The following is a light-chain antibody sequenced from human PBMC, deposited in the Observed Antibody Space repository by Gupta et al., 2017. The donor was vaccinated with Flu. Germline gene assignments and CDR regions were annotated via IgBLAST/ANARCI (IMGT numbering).Light chain of an antibody. J-gene: IGLJ3*02. CDR1: NIGSET. CDR3: QVWDTASDHWL. CDR2: DDD. V-gene: IGLV3-21*02. Sequence: SFLLTQPPSVSVAPGQTASIACGGNNIGSETVHWYQQKPGQAPVLVLYDDDFRPSGIPERIAGSNSGNTATLTIRRVEAGDEADYYCQVWDTASDHWLFGAGTTLTVV.